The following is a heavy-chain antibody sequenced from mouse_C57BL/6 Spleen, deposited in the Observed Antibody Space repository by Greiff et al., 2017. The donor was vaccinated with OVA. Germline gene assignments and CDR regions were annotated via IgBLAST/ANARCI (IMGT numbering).Heavy chain of an antibody. D-gene: IGHD1-1*01. J-gene: IGHJ3*01. CDR2: ISYSGST. Sequence: EVKLMESGPGLAKPSQTLSLTCSVTGYSITSDYWNWIRKFPGNKLEYMGYISYSGSTYYNPSLKSRISITRDTSKNQYYLQLNSVTTEDTATYYCARSEDYGSSWFAYWGQGTLVTVSA. CDR1: GYSITSDY. CDR3: ARSEDYGSSWFAY. V-gene: IGHV3-8*01.